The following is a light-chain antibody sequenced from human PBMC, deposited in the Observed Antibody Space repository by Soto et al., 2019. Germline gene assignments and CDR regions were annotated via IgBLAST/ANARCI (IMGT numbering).Light chain of an antibody. V-gene: IGKV1-39*01. CDR1: QTINNY. J-gene: IGKJ2*01. CDR3: QQSSSTPHT. CDR2: SAS. Sequence: DIQMTQSPSSLSASLGDRVTITCRASQTINNYLHWYQQRPGKAPKLLIYSASSLQTGVPPRFSGSRSGTHFTLTISSLQPEDFATYYCQQSSSTPHTFGQGTIVEIK.